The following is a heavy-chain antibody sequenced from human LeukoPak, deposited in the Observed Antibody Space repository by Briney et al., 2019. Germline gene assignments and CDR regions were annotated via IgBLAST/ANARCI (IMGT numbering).Heavy chain of an antibody. CDR2: TYCRSKWRT. CDR3: ARVGPLGIFDY. CDR1: GDSVSSNSVT. Sequence: PSQTLSLTCAISGDSVSSNSVTWNWIRQSPSRGLEWLGRTYCRSKWRTDYAVSVKSRIIINPDTSKNQFSLQLNSVTPEDTAVYYCARVGPLGIFDYWGQGTLVTVSS. V-gene: IGHV6-1*01. J-gene: IGHJ4*02. D-gene: IGHD7-27*01.